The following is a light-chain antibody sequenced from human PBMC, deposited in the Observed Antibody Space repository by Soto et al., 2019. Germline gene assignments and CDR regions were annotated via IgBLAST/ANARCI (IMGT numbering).Light chain of an antibody. Sequence: QSVLTQPPSASGTPGQRVTISCSGSISNIGSNTGNWYKQFPGTAPKLLIYSDNQRPSGVPDRFSGSKSGTSASLAISGLQSEDEADYYCATWDDSLSGLVFGGGTKLTVL. CDR3: ATWDDSLSGLV. V-gene: IGLV1-44*01. CDR1: ISNIGSNT. J-gene: IGLJ3*02. CDR2: SDN.